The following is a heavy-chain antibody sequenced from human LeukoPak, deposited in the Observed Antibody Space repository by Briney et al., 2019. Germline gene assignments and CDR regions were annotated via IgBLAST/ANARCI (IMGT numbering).Heavy chain of an antibody. CDR1: GFTFSSYA. V-gene: IGHV3-23*01. CDR2: ISGSGGST. Sequence: GGSLRLSCAASGFTFSSYAMHWVRQAPGKGLEWVAAISGSGGSTYYADSVKGRFTISGDNSKNTLYLQMNSLRAEDTAVYYCAKEVVYSSSPFDYWGQGTLVTVSS. J-gene: IGHJ4*02. CDR3: AKEVVYSSSPFDY. D-gene: IGHD6-6*01.